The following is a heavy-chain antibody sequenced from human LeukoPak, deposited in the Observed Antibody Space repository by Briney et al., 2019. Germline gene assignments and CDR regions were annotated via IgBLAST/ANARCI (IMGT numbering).Heavy chain of an antibody. D-gene: IGHD3-22*01. CDR1: GFTFSSYS. CDR2: ISSSSSTM. J-gene: IGHJ4*02. V-gene: IGHV3-48*04. CDR3: ARRSLPRAYYYDNGDYYDY. Sequence: GSLRLSCAASGFTFSSYSMDWVRQAPGKGLEWVSDISSSSSTMYYADSVKGRFTISRDNAKNSLYLQMNNLRAEDTAVYYCARRSLPRAYYYDNGDYYDYWGQGTLVTVSS.